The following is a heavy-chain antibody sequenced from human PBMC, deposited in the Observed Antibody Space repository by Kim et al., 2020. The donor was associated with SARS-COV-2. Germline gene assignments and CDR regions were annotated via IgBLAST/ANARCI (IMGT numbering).Heavy chain of an antibody. CDR3: ARDRFLDT. Sequence: GGSLRLSCAASGFTSSDYRMNWVRQAPGKGLEWVAFIDGSGGKIWYADSVTGRFTVSRDNAKNSLHLQMSSLREEDTAVYYCARDRFLDTWGQGTLVTVSS. V-gene: IGHV3-48*02. CDR1: GFTSSDYR. D-gene: IGHD3-9*01. CDR2: IDGSGGKI. J-gene: IGHJ4*02.